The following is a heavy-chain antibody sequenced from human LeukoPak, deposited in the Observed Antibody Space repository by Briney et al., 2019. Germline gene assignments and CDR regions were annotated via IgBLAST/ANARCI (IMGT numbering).Heavy chain of an antibody. CDR1: GGSISSSSYY. D-gene: IGHD5-24*01. J-gene: IGHJ6*03. CDR2: IYYSGST. V-gene: IGHV4-61*01. CDR3: ARDGYNSGYYYYYMDV. Sequence: PSETLSLTCTVSGGSISSSSYYWGWIRQPPGKGLEWIGYIYYSGSTNYNPSLKSRVTISVDTSKNQFSLKLSSVTAADTAVYYCARDGYNSGYYYYYMDVWGKGTTVTASS.